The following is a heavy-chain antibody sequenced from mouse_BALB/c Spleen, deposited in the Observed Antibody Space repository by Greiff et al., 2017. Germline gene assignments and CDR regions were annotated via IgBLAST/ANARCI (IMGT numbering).Heavy chain of an antibody. CDR1: GFTFSSYA. D-gene: IGHD2-5*01. J-gene: IGHJ2*01. V-gene: IGHV5-9-4*01. CDR3: ARGYYSNYVYFDY. Sequence: EVMLVESGGGLVKPGGSLKLSCAASGFTFSSYAMSWVRQSPEKRLEWVAEISSGGSYTYYPDTVTGRFTISRDNAKNTLYLEMSSLRSEDTAMYYCARGYYSNYVYFDYWGQGTTLTVSS. CDR2: ISSGGSYT.